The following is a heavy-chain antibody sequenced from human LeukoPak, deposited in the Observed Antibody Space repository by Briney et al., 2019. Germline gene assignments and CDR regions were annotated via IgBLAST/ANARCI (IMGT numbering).Heavy chain of an antibody. CDR3: ARDYCSSTSCYLNAFDI. J-gene: IGHJ3*02. D-gene: IGHD2-2*01. CDR2: IIPIFGTA. Sequence: SVKVSXKASGGTFSSYAISWVRQAPGQGLEWMGGIIPIFGTANYAQKFQGRVTITADESTSTAYMELSSLRSEDTAVYYCARDYCSSTSCYLNAFDIWGQGTMVTVSS. V-gene: IGHV1-69*01. CDR1: GGTFSSYA.